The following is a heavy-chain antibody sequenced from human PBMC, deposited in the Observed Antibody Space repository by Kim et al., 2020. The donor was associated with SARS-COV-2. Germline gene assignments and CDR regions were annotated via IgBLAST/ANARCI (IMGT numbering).Heavy chain of an antibody. J-gene: IGHJ5*02. D-gene: IGHD3-9*01. CDR2: IIPIFGTA. CDR3: ARTITIFHPALDP. CDR1: GGTFSSYA. V-gene: IGHV1-69*13. Sequence: SVKVSCKASGGTFSSYAISWVRQAPGQGLEWMGGIIPIFGTANYAQKFQGRVTITADESTSTAYMELSSLRSEDTAVYYCARTITIFHPALDPWGQGTLVTVSS.